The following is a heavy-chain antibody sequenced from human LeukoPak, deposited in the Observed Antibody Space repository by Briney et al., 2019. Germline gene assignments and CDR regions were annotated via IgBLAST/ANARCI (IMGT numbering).Heavy chain of an antibody. D-gene: IGHD2-21*02. Sequence: PGGSLRLSCAASGFTFSSYSMNWVRQAPGKGLEWVSSISSSSSYIYYADSVKGRFTISRDNAKNSLYLQMNSLRAEDTAVYYCARDPGVVVTAILSSPLDYWGQGTLVTVSS. CDR3: ARDPGVVVTAILSSPLDY. J-gene: IGHJ4*02. CDR2: ISSSSSYI. CDR1: GFTFSSYS. V-gene: IGHV3-21*01.